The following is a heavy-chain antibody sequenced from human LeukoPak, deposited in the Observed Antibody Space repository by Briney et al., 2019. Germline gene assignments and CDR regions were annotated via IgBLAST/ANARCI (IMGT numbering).Heavy chain of an antibody. V-gene: IGHV1-18*01. D-gene: IGHD5-18*01. CDR2: ISAYNGNT. J-gene: IGHJ4*02. CDR3: AGLVDTAMVADY. CDR1: GYTFTSYG. Sequence: ASVKVSCKASGYTFTSYGISWVRQAPGQGREWMGWISAYNGNTNYAQKLQGRVTMTRDMSTSTVYMELSSLRSEDTAVYYCAGLVDTAMVADYWGQGTLVTVSS.